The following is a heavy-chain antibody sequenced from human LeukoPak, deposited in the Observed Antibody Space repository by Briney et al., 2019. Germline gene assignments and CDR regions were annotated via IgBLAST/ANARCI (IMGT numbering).Heavy chain of an antibody. Sequence: SETLSLTCTISGGSMSSYYWSWIRQPPGKGLEWVGHIYYSGSTNYNHSLKSRVTISVGTSKSQFSLKLSSVTAADTAIYYCASHRVIAAAGTGVFDSWGQGTLVTVSS. J-gene: IGHJ4*02. CDR3: ASHRVIAAAGTGVFDS. CDR1: GGSMSSYY. V-gene: IGHV4-59*08. D-gene: IGHD6-13*01. CDR2: IYYSGST.